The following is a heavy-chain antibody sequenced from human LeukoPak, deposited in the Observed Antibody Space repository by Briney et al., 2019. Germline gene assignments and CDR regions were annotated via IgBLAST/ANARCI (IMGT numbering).Heavy chain of an antibody. CDR1: GFTFSSYG. V-gene: IGHV3-30*18. CDR3: AKCTGSYSSGWSAFDY. Sequence: GGSLRLSCAASGFTFSSYGMHWVRQAPGKGLEWVAVISYDGSNKYYADSVKGRFTISRDNSKNTLYLQMNSLRAEDTAVYYCAKCTGSYSSGWSAFDYWGQGTLVTVSS. D-gene: IGHD6-19*01. CDR2: ISYDGSNK. J-gene: IGHJ4*02.